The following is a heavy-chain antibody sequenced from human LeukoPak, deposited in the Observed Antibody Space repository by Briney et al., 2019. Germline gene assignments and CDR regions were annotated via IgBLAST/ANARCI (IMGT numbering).Heavy chain of an antibody. CDR1: GFTFSSYD. CDR3: AKGSSGWNGGLFDY. J-gene: IGHJ4*02. V-gene: IGHV3-13*01. CDR2: IGTAGDT. Sequence: GGSLRLSCAASGFTFSSYDMHWVRQATGKGLEWVSAIGTAGDTYYADSMKGRFTISRDNSKNTLYLQMNSLRAEDTAVYYCAKGSSGWNGGLFDYWGQGTLVTVSS. D-gene: IGHD6-19*01.